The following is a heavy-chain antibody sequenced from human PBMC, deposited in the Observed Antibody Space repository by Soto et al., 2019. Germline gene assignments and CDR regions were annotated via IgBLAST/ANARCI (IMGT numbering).Heavy chain of an antibody. CDR3: VRVNGFTHVWDYVYX. CDR2: INDDGSST. D-gene: IGHD3-16*01. J-gene: IGHJ4*02. Sequence: PLGSLRLSCAASGFTFSSYWMHWVRQAPGKGLVWVSRINDDGSSTNYADSVKGRFTISRDNAKNTVYLQMNSLRAEDTAVYYCVRVNGFTHVWDYVYXWGQGARVTVS. CDR1: GFTFSSYW. V-gene: IGHV3-74*01.